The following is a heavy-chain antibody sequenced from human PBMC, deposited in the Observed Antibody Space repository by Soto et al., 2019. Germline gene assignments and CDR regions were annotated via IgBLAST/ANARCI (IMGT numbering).Heavy chain of an antibody. J-gene: IGHJ4*02. CDR1: GFVFTNFW. D-gene: IGHD6-13*01. Sequence: GGSLRLSCEASGFVFTNFWMHWVRHVPGKGLVWVARIDTSGHSTNYAESVKGRFTISRDNAKNAVSLQMNSLRVEDTGVYYCAKDSWYFDLWSQGSRVTVSS. CDR3: AKDSWYFDL. V-gene: IGHV3-74*01. CDR2: IDTSGHST.